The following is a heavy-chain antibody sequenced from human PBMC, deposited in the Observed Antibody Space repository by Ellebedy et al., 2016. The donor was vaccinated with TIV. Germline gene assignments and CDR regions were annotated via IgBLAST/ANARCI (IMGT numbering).Heavy chain of an antibody. D-gene: IGHD3-22*01. V-gene: IGHV5-51*01. CDR1: GYSFTTNW. Sequence: GESLKISCKASGYSFTTNWIGWVRQMPGKGLEWMGISPSFQGQVTISADKSISTAYLQWSSLKASDTAMYYCARPGGHYDSSGYSRNTYFDYWGQGTLVTVSS. J-gene: IGHJ4*02. CDR3: ARPGGHYDSSGYSRNTYFDY.